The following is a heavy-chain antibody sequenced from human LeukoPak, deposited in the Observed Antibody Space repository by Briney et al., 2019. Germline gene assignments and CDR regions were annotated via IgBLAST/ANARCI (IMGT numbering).Heavy chain of an antibody. J-gene: IGHJ4*02. V-gene: IGHV4-59*01. Sequence: SETRSLTCTVSGASINNYYWSWIRQPPGKGLEWIGYIYYYGSTNYNPSLKSRVTISVDTSENQFSLRLTSVTAADTAVYYCVRLRGSSGPIDHWGQGTLVTVSS. D-gene: IGHD3-22*01. CDR1: GASINNYY. CDR2: IYYYGST. CDR3: VRLRGSSGPIDH.